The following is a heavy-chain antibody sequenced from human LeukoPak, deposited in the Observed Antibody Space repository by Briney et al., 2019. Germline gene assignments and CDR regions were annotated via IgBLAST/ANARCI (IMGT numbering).Heavy chain of an antibody. CDR1: GFTFSSYS. Sequence: KPGGSLRLSCAASGFTFSSYSMNWVRQAPGKGLEWVSSISSSSSIIYYADSVKGRFTISRDNAKNSLYLQMNSLRAEDTAVYYCATYSSSWGRIDYWGQGTLVTVSS. V-gene: IGHV3-21*01. CDR2: ISSSSSII. CDR3: ATYSSSWGRIDY. D-gene: IGHD6-13*01. J-gene: IGHJ4*02.